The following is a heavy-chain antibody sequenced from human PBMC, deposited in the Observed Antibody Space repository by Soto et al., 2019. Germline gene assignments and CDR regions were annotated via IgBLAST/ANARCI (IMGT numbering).Heavy chain of an antibody. CDR2: ISSNSAYI. V-gene: IGHV3-21*01. CDR1: GFTFRSFT. Sequence: PGGSLRLSCAASGFTFRSFTMNWVRQAPGKGLEWVSTISSNSAYICCTYALRGRVTISRDNAKNSLHLQMNSLRAEDTAVYYCTRYASRDSSGRGWFDXWGPVTLVTVSX. CDR3: TRYASRDSSGRGWFDX. D-gene: IGHD6-25*01. J-gene: IGHJ5*02.